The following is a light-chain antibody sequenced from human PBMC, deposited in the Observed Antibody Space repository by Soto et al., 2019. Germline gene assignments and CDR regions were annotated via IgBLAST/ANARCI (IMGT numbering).Light chain of an antibody. CDR1: QGVSRK. V-gene: IGKV3-15*01. CDR3: QQYHTWAMT. Sequence: DIVMTQSPATLSVAPGERVTFSCRASQGVSRKLAWYQHKPGQAPRLLISGASTGATGFPARFSGSGSGTEFTLTISSLQSEDCVIYYCQQYHTWAMTFGGGTKVEIK. CDR2: GAS. J-gene: IGKJ4*01.